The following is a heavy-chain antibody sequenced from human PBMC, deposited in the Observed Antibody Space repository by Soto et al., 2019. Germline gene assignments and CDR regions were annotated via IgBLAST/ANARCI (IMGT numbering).Heavy chain of an antibody. J-gene: IGHJ4*02. Sequence: QVQLVQSGAEVKKPGASVKVSCKASGYTFTSYDINWVRQATGQGLEWMGWMNPNSGNTGYAQKCQGRVTMTRNTSISTAYMELSSLGSEDTAVYYCARGADVDPYFDYWGQGTLVTVSS. CDR2: MNPNSGNT. CDR3: ARGADVDPYFDY. V-gene: IGHV1-8*01. CDR1: GYTFTSYD. D-gene: IGHD5-12*01.